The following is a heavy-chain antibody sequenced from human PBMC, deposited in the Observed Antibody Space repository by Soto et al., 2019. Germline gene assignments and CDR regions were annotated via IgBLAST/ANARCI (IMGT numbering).Heavy chain of an antibody. J-gene: IGHJ4*01. Sequence: PGGSLRLSCAASGFNFSTYTMNWVRQAPGKGLEWVSSITSRSTYIYYADSVKGRFTISRDNAKNSLYLQMSSLRAEDTAVYYCARHWSSFAYWGQGTLVTVSS. V-gene: IGHV3-21*01. D-gene: IGHD2-2*01. CDR2: ITSRSTYI. CDR3: ARHWSSFAY. CDR1: GFNFSTYT.